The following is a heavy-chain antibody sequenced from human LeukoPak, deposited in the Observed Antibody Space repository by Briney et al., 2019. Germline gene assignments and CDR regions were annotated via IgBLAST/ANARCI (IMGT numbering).Heavy chain of an antibody. J-gene: IGHJ4*02. Sequence: ASVKVSCKASGGTFSSYAISWVRQAPGQGLEWMGGIIPIFGTANYAQKFQGRVTITADESTSTAYMELSSLRSEDTAVYYCAFAPNSGYGRTFDYWGQGTLVTVSS. D-gene: IGHD5-12*01. V-gene: IGHV1-69*13. CDR1: GGTFSSYA. CDR2: IIPIFGTA. CDR3: AFAPNSGYGRTFDY.